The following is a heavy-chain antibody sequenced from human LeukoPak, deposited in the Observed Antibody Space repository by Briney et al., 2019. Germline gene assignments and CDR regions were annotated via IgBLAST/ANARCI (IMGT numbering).Heavy chain of an antibody. V-gene: IGHV1-18*01. CDR2: ISAYNGNT. D-gene: IGHD2-2*01. J-gene: IGHJ6*03. CDR3: ARDGVDIVVSDYYYYMDV. Sequence: GASVKVSCKASGYTFTSYGISWVRQAPGQGLEWMGWISAYNGNTNYAQKLQGRVTMTTDTSTSTAYMELRSLRSDDTAVYYCARDGVDIVVSDYYYYMDVWGKGTTVTVSS. CDR1: GYTFTSYG.